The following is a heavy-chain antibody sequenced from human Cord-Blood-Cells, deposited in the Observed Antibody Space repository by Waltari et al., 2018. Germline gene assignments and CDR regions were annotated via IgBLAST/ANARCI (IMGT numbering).Heavy chain of an antibody. CDR3: APGIAAAGFDI. D-gene: IGHD6-13*01. J-gene: IGHJ3*02. CDR1: GFTFSSYE. CDR2: ISSSGSTI. V-gene: IGHV3-48*03. Sequence: EVQLVESGGGLVQLGGSLRLSCAASGFTFSSYEMNWVRQAPGKGLEWVSYISSSGSTIYYADSVKGRFTISRDNAKNSLYLQMNSLRAEDTVVYYCAPGIAAAGFDIWGQGTMVTVSS.